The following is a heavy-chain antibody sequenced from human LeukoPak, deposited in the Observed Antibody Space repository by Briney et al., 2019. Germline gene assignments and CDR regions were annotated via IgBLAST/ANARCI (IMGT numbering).Heavy chain of an antibody. CDR3: ARSRTGSTSCSDY. Sequence: GASVKVSCKASGYTFTDYYMHWVRQAPGQGLEWMGWINPNSGGTNYAQKFQGRVTMTRDTSISTAYMELSRLRSDDTAVYYCARSRTGSTSCSDYWGQGTLVTVSS. D-gene: IGHD2-2*01. CDR1: GYTFTDYY. J-gene: IGHJ4*02. CDR2: INPNSGGT. V-gene: IGHV1-2*02.